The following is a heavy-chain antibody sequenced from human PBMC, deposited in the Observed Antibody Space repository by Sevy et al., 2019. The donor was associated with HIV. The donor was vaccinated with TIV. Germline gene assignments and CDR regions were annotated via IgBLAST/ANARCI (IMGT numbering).Heavy chain of an antibody. J-gene: IGHJ6*02. V-gene: IGHV6-1*01. CDR1: GDSVSSNSAA. CDR3: ARADYYGSGSSYYYYCMDV. Sequence: SQTLSLTCAISGDSVSSNSAAWNWIRQSPSRGLEWLGRTYYRSKWYNDYAVAVKSRITINTDTSKNQFSLQLNSVTPEDTAVYYCARADYYGSGSSYYYYCMDVWGQGTTVTVSS. D-gene: IGHD3-10*01. CDR2: TYYRSKWYN.